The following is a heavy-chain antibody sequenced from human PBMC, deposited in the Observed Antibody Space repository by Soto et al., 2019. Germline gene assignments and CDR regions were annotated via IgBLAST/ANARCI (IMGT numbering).Heavy chain of an antibody. V-gene: IGHV5-51*01. Sequence: SPRKGLEWMGIISPGDSDTRYSPSFQGQVTISADKSISTAYLQWSSLKASDTAMYYCARRGIAVAAPYGMDVWGQGTTVTVSS. CDR3: ARRGIAVAAPYGMDV. J-gene: IGHJ6*02. CDR2: ISPGDSDT. D-gene: IGHD6-19*01.